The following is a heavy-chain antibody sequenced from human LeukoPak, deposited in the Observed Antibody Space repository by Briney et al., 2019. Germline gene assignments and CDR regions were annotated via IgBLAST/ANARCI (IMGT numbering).Heavy chain of an antibody. D-gene: IGHD3-22*01. CDR3: ARKGTYYYDSEGAFDI. CDR1: GGTFSSYA. V-gene: IGHV1-69*01. CDR2: IIPIFGTA. Sequence: ASVKVSCKASGGTFSSYAISWVRQAPGQGLEWMGGIIPIFGTANYAQKFQGRVTITADESTSTAYTELSSLRSEDTAVYYCARKGTYYYDSEGAFDIWGQGTMVTVSS. J-gene: IGHJ3*02.